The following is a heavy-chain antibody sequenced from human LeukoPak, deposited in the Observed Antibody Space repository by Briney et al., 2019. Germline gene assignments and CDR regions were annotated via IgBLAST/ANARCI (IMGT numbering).Heavy chain of an antibody. CDR3: ARDWYGRATAYNWFDP. D-gene: IGHD1-26*01. CDR1: GGSISSYY. CDR2: IYTSGST. V-gene: IGHV4-4*07. J-gene: IGHJ5*02. Sequence: PSETLSLTCTVSGGSISSYYWSWIRQPAGKGLEWIGRIYTSGSTNYNPSLKSRVTMSVDTSKNQFSLKLSSVTAADTAVYYCARDWYGRATAYNWFDPWGQGTLVTVSS.